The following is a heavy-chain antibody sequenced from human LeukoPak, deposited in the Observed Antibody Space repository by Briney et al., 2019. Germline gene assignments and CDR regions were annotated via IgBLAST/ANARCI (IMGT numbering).Heavy chain of an antibody. CDR3: ARRIAAGGTAVGY. V-gene: IGHV1-69*13. Sequence: ASVKVSCKASGGTFSSYAISWVRQAPGQGLEWMGGIIPIFGTANYAQKFQGRVTITADESTSTAYMELSSLRSEDTAVYYCARRIAAGGTAVGYWGQGTLVTVSS. D-gene: IGHD6-13*01. J-gene: IGHJ4*02. CDR2: IIPIFGTA. CDR1: GGTFSSYA.